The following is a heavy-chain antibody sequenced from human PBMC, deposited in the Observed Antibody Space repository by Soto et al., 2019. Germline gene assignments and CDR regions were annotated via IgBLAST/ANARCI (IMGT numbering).Heavy chain of an antibody. Sequence: QVQLVQSGAEVKKPGASVKVSCKASGYTFTSYGISWVRQAPGQGLEWMGWISAYNGNTNYAQKLQGRVTMTTDTSTSTAYMELRSLRSDDTAVYYCAGDVSLRGVVVINLDYWGQGTLVTVSS. CDR3: AGDVSLRGVVVINLDY. D-gene: IGHD3-22*01. V-gene: IGHV1-18*01. CDR1: GYTFTSYG. J-gene: IGHJ4*02. CDR2: ISAYNGNT.